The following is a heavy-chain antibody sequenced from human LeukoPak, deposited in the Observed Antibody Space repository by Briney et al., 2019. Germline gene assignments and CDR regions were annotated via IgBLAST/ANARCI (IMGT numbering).Heavy chain of an antibody. J-gene: IGHJ4*02. CDR2: IWYDGSNK. Sequence: GRSLRLSYAASGFTFSSYGMHWVRQAPGKGLEWVAVIWYDGSNKYYADSVKGRFTISRDNSKNTLYLQMNSLRAEDTAVYYCARRGAVAGSPFDYWGQGTLVTVSS. V-gene: IGHV3-33*01. CDR1: GFTFSSYG. CDR3: ARRGAVAGSPFDY. D-gene: IGHD6-19*01.